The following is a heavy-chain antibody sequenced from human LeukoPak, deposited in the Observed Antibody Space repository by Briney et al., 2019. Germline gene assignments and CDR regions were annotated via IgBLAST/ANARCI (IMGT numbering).Heavy chain of an antibody. CDR1: GFTFSSYW. J-gene: IGHJ4*02. CDR2: INSDGSST. D-gene: IGHD4-17*01. V-gene: IGHV3-74*01. Sequence: GGSLRLSCAASGFTFSSYWMHWVRQAPGEGLVWVSRINSDGSSTTCADSVKGRFTISRDNAKNTLYLQMNSLRAEDTAVYYCARARRGDYGSFDYWGQGTLVTVSS. CDR3: ARARRGDYGSFDY.